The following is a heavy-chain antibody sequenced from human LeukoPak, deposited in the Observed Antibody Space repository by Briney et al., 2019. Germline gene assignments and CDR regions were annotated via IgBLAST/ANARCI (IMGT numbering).Heavy chain of an antibody. D-gene: IGHD1-7*01. CDR2: IYYSGST. Sequence: PSETLSLTCTVSGYSISSGHYWGWIRQPPGKGLEWIGSIYYSGSTYYNPSLKSRVTISVDTSKNQFSLKLSSVTAADTAVYYCARADDWNYDYWGQGTLVTVSS. CDR3: ARADDWNYDY. J-gene: IGHJ4*02. CDR1: GYSISSGHY. V-gene: IGHV4-38-2*02.